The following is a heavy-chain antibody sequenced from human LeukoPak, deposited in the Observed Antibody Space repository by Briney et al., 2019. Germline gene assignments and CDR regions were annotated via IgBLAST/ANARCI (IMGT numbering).Heavy chain of an antibody. CDR1: GGSISIYY. J-gene: IGHJ4*02. Sequence: PSETLSLTCTVSGGSISIYYWNWIRQPPGKGLEWIGYIYNSGSSTIYNPSLRSRVTISVDTSKNQFSLRLSSVTAADTAVYFCVRDRELTYWGQGTLVTVSS. V-gene: IGHV4-59*01. D-gene: IGHD3-10*01. CDR2: IYNSGSST. CDR3: VRDRELTY.